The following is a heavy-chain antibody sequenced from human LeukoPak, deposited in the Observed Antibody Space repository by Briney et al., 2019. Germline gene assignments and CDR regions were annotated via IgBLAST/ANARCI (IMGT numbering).Heavy chain of an antibody. J-gene: IGHJ4*02. CDR3: AKGGFTYAYPIDY. CDR2: ISNNGGYT. D-gene: IGHD5-18*01. CDR1: GFTFSSSA. Sequence: GGSLRLSCAASGFTFSSSAMSWVRQAPGKGLEWVSAISNNGGYTYYADSVKGRFTISRDNSKNTLFLQMNSLRTEDTAVYYCAKGGFTYAYPIDYWGQGTLVTVSS. V-gene: IGHV3-23*01.